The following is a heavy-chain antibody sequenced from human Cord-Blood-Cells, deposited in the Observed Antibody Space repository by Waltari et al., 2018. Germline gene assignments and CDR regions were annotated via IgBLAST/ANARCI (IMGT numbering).Heavy chain of an antibody. V-gene: IGHV4-34*01. Sequence: QVQLQQWGAGLLQPSENLSLTCAVYGGSFSGYSWSWIRQPPGQGLEWIGEINHSGSTNYNPSLKSRVTISVDTSKNQFSLKLSSVTAADTAVYYCALILAGAKGDAFDIWGQGTMVTVSS. CDR2: INHSGST. D-gene: IGHD3-9*01. J-gene: IGHJ3*02. CDR1: GGSFSGYS. CDR3: ALILAGAKGDAFDI.